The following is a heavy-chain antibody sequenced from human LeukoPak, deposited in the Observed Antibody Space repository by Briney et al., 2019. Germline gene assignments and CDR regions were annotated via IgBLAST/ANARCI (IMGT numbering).Heavy chain of an antibody. V-gene: IGHV3-30*02. Sequence: GGSLRLSCAASGFTFSSYGMHWVRQAPGKGLEWVAFIRYEGSEKYYADSVKGRFIISRDNSKNTLYLEMNILRTEDTAVYHCAKDLMRDRWFGESWGQGTLVTVSS. CDR3: AKDLMRDRWFGES. CDR2: IRYEGSEK. D-gene: IGHD3-10*01. J-gene: IGHJ5*02. CDR1: GFTFSSYG.